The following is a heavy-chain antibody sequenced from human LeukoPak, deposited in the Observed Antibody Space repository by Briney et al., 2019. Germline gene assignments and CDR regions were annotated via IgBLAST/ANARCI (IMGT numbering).Heavy chain of an antibody. V-gene: IGHV1-2*02. J-gene: IGHJ4*02. Sequence: ASVKVSCKASGYTLTGYYMRWVRQAPGQGLEWMGWINPHSGDTNYAQKFQGRVTMTRDTSISTAYMELSRLRSDDTAVYYCARYFWSGYCFDYWGQGTLVTVSS. D-gene: IGHD3-3*01. CDR3: ARYFWSGYCFDY. CDR1: GYTLTGYY. CDR2: INPHSGDT.